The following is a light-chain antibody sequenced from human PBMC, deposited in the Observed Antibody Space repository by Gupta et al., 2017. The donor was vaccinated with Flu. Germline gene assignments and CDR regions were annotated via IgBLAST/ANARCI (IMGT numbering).Light chain of an antibody. Sequence: APPQPATVSGSHGQSVTTPCTGTCSDVGSYHLVSWYQQHPGKAPKLMIYEGSKRPSGVSDRFSGSKSGNTASLTITGLQAEDEADYYCYSEAGSSTHVVFGGGTKLTVL. V-gene: IGLV2-23*01. CDR2: EGS. J-gene: IGLJ2*01. CDR1: CSDVGSYHL. CDR3: YSEAGSSTHVV.